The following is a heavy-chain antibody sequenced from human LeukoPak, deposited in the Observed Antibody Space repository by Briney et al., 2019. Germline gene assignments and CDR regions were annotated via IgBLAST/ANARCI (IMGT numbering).Heavy chain of an antibody. J-gene: IGHJ4*02. CDR3: ARHLPGWYYFDY. D-gene: IGHD6-19*01. V-gene: IGHV4-39*01. CDR1: GGSISSSSSY. CDR2: VYYSGNT. Sequence: SETLSLTCTVSGGSISSSSSYWGWIRQPPGKGLEWVGSVYYSGNTYYNPSLKSRVTVSVDTSKNQFSLKLSFVTAADTAVYYCARHLPGWYYFDYWGQGTRVTVSS.